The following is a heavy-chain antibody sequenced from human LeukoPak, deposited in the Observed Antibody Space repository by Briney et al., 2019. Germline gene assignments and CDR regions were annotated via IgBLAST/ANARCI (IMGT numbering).Heavy chain of an antibody. CDR3: ARGQGYDFWSGYYAYYYYGMDV. V-gene: IGHV1-18*01. J-gene: IGHJ6*02. D-gene: IGHD3-3*01. CDR1: GYTFTSYG. CDR2: ISAYNGNT. Sequence: ASVKVSCKASGYTFTSYGISWVRQAPGQGLEWMGWISAYNGNTNYAQKLQGRVTMTTDTSTSTAYMELRSLRSDDTAVYYCARGQGYDFWSGYYAYYYYGMDVWGQGTTVTVSS.